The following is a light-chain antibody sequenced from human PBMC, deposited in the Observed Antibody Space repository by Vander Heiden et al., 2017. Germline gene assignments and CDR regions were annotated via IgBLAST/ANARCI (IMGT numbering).Light chain of an antibody. CDR2: WAA. V-gene: IGKV4-1*01. CDR3: QQFYNHLQT. CDR1: QSVSFSSNNTNY. J-gene: IGKJ1*01. Sequence: DIVMTQSPDSLAVSLGQTATITCKSSQSVSFSSNNTNYLAWYQLQPGQPPKLLINWAATRESGVPDRFSGSGSGTDFTLTISSLQAEDVVVYYCQQFYNHLQTFGQGTRVEIK.